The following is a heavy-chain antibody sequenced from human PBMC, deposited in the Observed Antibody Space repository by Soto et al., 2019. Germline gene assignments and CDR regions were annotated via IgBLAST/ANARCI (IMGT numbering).Heavy chain of an antibody. J-gene: IGHJ4*02. D-gene: IGHD3-22*01. Sequence: GGSLRLSCAASGFTFSSYAMHWVRQAPGKGLEWVAVISYDGSNKYYADFVKGRFTISRDNSKNTLYLQMNSLRAEDTAVYYCARDLTYYYDSSGYYDYWGQGTLVTVSS. CDR3: ARDLTYYYDSSGYYDY. CDR2: ISYDGSNK. CDR1: GFTFSSYA. V-gene: IGHV3-30-3*01.